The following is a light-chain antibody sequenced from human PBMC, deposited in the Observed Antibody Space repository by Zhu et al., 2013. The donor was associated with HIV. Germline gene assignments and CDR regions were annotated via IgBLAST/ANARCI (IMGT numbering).Light chain of an antibody. CDR3: QQSYSTPYT. V-gene: IGKV1-39*01. Sequence: DIQMTQSPSSLSASVGDTVTITCRASQSISSYLNWYQQKPGKAPNLLIYAASSLQSGVPSRFSGSGSGTDFTLTISSLQPEDFATYYCQQSYSTPYTFGLGTKLEIK. CDR2: AAS. CDR1: QSISSY. J-gene: IGKJ2*01.